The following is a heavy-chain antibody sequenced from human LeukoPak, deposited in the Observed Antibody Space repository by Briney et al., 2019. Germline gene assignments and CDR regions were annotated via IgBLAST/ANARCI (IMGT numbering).Heavy chain of an antibody. D-gene: IGHD6-6*01. V-gene: IGHV4-38-2*02. CDR3: ARRHYSSSAAFDY. CDR2: IYHSGST. J-gene: IGHJ4*02. Sequence: SETLSLTCTVSGYSISSGYYWGWIRQPPGQGLEWIGSIYHSGSTYYNPSLKSRVTISVDTSKNQFSLKVSSVTAADTAVYYCARRHYSSSAAFDYWGQGTLVSISS. CDR1: GYSISSGYY.